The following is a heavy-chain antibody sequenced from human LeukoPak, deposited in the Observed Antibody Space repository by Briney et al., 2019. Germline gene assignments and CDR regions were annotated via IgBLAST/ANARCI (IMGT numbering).Heavy chain of an antibody. J-gene: IGHJ4*02. CDR3: ARDRGYCSSTSCYFDY. Sequence: ASVKVSCKASGGTFSSYAISWVRQAPGQGLEWMGGIIPIFGTANYAQKFQGRVTITADESTSTAYMELSSLRSEDTAVYYCARDRGYCSSTSCYFDYWGQGTLVTVSS. CDR2: IIPIFGTA. CDR1: GGTFSSYA. V-gene: IGHV1-69*13. D-gene: IGHD2-2*01.